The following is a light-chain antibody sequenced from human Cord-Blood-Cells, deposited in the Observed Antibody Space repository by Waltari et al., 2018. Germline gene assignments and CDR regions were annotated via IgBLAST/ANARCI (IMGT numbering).Light chain of an antibody. CDR1: QSISIY. Sequence: DIQMTQSPSSLSASVGDRVTITCRASQSISIYLNWYQQKPGKAPKLLIYAASSLQSGVPSRFSGSGSGTDFTLTISSLQAEDVAVYYCQQYYSTPHTFGQGTKLEIK. J-gene: IGKJ2*01. V-gene: IGKV1-39*01. CDR2: AAS. CDR3: QQYYSTPHT.